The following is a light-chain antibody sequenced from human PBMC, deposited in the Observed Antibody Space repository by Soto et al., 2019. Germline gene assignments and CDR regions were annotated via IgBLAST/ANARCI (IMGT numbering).Light chain of an antibody. Sequence: EIVLSQSPGTLSLSPGERATLSCRASQSVSSSYLAWYQQKPGQAPRLLIYGASSRATGIPDRFSGSGSGTDFTLTISRLEPEDFAVYYCQHHGTFGQGTKVEI. CDR3: QHHGT. J-gene: IGKJ1*01. V-gene: IGKV3-20*01. CDR1: QSVSSSY. CDR2: GAS.